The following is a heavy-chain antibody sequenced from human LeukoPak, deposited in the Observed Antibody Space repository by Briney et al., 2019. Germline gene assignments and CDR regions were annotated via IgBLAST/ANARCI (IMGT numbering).Heavy chain of an antibody. CDR3: ARERRPSDCSSTSCYEYFDY. D-gene: IGHD2-2*01. J-gene: IGHJ4*02. CDR2: IYYSGVT. V-gene: IGHV4-59*01. Sequence: SETLSLTCTVSGGSISSYYWSWIRQPPGKGLEWIGYIYYSGVTNYNPSLKSRVTISVDTSKNHFSLRLSSVTAADTAVYYCARERRPSDCSSTSCYEYFDYWGQGTLVTVSS. CDR1: GGSISSYY.